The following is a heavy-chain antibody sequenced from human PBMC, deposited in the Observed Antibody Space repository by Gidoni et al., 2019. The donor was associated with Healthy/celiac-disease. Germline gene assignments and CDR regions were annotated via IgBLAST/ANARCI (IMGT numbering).Heavy chain of an antibody. CDR1: GGSISSGGYY. CDR3: ARVSGAMGYYYGMDV. V-gene: IGHV4-31*03. Sequence: QVQLQESGPGLVKPSQTLSLTCTVSGGSISSGGYYWSWIRQHPGKGLEWIGYISYSGRTYYNPSLKSRVTISVDTSKNQFSLKLSSVTAADTAVYYCARVSGAMGYYYGMDVWGQGTTVTVSS. CDR2: ISYSGRT. D-gene: IGHD5-18*01. J-gene: IGHJ6*02.